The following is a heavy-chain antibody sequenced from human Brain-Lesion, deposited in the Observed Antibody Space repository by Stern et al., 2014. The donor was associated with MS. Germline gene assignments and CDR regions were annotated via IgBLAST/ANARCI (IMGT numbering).Heavy chain of an antibody. V-gene: IGHV4-61*02. CDR1: GGSMNSRPYY. Sequence: MQLVESGPGLVKPSQTLSLTCTVSGGSMNSRPYYWNWLRQPAGKALEWIGRIYISGSTNYNPSLESRVTISIDTSKNPLSLKRGSVTAADTAVYYCAREGETSDFFPFDYWGQGAQVIVSS. J-gene: IGHJ4*02. D-gene: IGHD3/OR15-3a*01. CDR2: IYISGST. CDR3: AREGETSDFFPFDY.